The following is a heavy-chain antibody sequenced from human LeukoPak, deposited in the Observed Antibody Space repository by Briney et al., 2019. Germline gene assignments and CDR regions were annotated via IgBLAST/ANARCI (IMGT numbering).Heavy chain of an antibody. CDR2: IWYDGSDT. D-gene: IGHD3-22*01. CDR1: FSNYG. Sequence: GGSLRLSCEGSFSNYGMHWVRQAQGKGLEGGAGIWYDGSDTYYADSVRGRFTISRDSSKNTLYLQMNSLRAEDTAVYYCARDSINSGYSFVGFWFDPWGQGTLVAVSS. CDR3: ARDSINSGYSFVGFWFDP. J-gene: IGHJ5*02. V-gene: IGHV3-33*01.